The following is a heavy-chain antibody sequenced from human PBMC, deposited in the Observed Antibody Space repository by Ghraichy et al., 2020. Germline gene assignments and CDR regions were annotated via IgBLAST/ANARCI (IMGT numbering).Heavy chain of an antibody. D-gene: IGHD2-15*01. V-gene: IGHV3-30*04. J-gene: IGHJ6*02. CDR2: ISYDGSNK. CDR1: GFTFSSYA. CDR3: AKAYRDIVVVVTPYYYYGMDV. Sequence: GGSLRLSCAASGFTFSSYAMHWVRQAPGKGLEWVAVISYDGSNKYYADSVKGRFTISRDNSKNTLYLQMNSLRAEDTAVYYCAKAYRDIVVVVTPYYYYGMDVWGQGTTVTVSS.